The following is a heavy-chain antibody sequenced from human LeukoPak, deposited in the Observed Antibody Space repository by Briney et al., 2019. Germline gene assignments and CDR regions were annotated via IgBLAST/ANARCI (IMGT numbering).Heavy chain of an antibody. J-gene: IGHJ5*02. Sequence: SETLSLTCAVYGGSFSGYYWSWIRQPPGKGLEWIGEINHSGSTNYNPSLKSRVTISVDTSKNQFSLKLSSVTAADTAVYYCARRLANWFDPWGQGTLVTVFS. CDR3: ARRLANWFDP. CDR2: INHSGST. CDR1: GGSFSGYY. V-gene: IGHV4-34*01.